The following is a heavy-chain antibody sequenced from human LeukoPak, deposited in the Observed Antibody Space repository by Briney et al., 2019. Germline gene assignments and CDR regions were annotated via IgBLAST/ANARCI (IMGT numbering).Heavy chain of an antibody. CDR3: ARDRPYFDSSGYYSG. D-gene: IGHD3-22*01. CDR1: GFTFSHFW. Sequence: AGGSLRLSCAASGFTFSHFWMSWVRQAPGKGLEWLSYISSSGTTIYYADSVKGRFTISRDNAKNSLYLQMNSLRAEDTAVYYCARDRPYFDSSGYYSGWGQGTLVTVSS. V-gene: IGHV3-11*01. CDR2: ISSSGTTI. J-gene: IGHJ4*02.